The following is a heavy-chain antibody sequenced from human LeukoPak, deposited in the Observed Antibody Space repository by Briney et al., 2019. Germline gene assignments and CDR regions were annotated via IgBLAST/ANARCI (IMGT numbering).Heavy chain of an antibody. V-gene: IGHV3-30*19. Sequence: GGSLRLSCAASGITFSSYGMHWVRQAPGKGLEWVAVISYDGTIEYYADYVKGRFTISRDNSKNTLYLQMNSLRVEDTAVYYCARDWATADNWGQGTLVTVSS. CDR2: ISYDGTIE. CDR1: GITFSSYG. CDR3: ARDWATADN. D-gene: IGHD5-24*01. J-gene: IGHJ4*02.